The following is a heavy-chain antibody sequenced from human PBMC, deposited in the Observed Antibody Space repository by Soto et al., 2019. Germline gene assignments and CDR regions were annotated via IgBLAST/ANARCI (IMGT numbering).Heavy chain of an antibody. D-gene: IGHD1-1*01. Sequence: EVQLVESGGGLVQPGGSLRLSCAASGFTFSTYSMNWVRQAPGKGREWVSYIRSSSTTIYYADAGKGRLTISRDNSKNALYLQMNSLRAEDTAVYYCARYPERNDAICRDYGGQGPLVTVSS. CDR1: GFTFSTYS. V-gene: IGHV3-48*01. CDR2: IRSSSTTI. J-gene: IGHJ4*02. CDR3: ARYPERNDAICRDY.